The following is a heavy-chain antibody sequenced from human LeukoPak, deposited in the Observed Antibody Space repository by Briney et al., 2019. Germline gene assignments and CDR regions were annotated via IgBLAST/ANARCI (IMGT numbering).Heavy chain of an antibody. CDR2: IYYSGST. CDR1: GGSISSYY. Sequence: SETLSLTCTVSGGSISSYYWSWIRQPPGKRLEWIGYIYYSGSTSYNPSLKSRVTISVDTSKNQISLKLSSVTAADTAVYYCARALGAEYFQPWGQGALVTVSS. CDR3: ARALGAEYFQP. V-gene: IGHV4-59*01. J-gene: IGHJ1*01.